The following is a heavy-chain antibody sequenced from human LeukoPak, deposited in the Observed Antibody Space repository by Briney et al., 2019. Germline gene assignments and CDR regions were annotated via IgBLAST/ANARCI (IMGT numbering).Heavy chain of an antibody. CDR3: ARDSWDWNQNWLDP. V-gene: IGHV7-4-1*02. D-gene: IGHD1-1*01. CDR1: GYTFTSYA. Sequence: ASVKVSCKASGYTFTSYAMNWVRQAPGQGLEWMGWINTNTGNPTYAQGFTGRFVFSLDTSVSTAYLQISSLKAEDTAVYYCARDSWDWNQNWLDPWGQGTLVTVSS. CDR2: INTNTGNP. J-gene: IGHJ5*02.